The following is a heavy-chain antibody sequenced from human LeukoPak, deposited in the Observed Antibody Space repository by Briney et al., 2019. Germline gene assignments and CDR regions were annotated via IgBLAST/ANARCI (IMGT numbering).Heavy chain of an antibody. J-gene: IGHJ4*02. V-gene: IGHV4-59*08. Sequence: SETLSLTCTVSGGSIRGYWWSWIRQPPGKGLEWIGYIYHSGSTNYNPSLKSRVTISVDTSKSQFSLKLNSVTAADTAVYYCASSGWYPGYFDYWGQGILVTVSS. CDR3: ASSGWYPGYFDY. CDR2: IYHSGST. CDR1: GGSIRGYW. D-gene: IGHD6-19*01.